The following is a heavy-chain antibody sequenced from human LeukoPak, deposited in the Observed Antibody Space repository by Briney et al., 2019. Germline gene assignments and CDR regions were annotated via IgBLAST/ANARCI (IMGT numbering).Heavy chain of an antibody. J-gene: IGHJ4*02. D-gene: IGHD3-22*01. Sequence: SETLSLTCAVYGGSFSGYYWTWIRQPPGKGLEWIGEINHSGSTNYNPSLKSRVTISVDTSKNQFSLKLSSVTAADTAVYYCARPRAYYYDSSGYYPRGSAYFDYWGQGTLVTVSS. CDR2: INHSGST. CDR3: ARPRAYYYDSSGYYPRGSAYFDY. CDR1: GGSFSGYY. V-gene: IGHV4-34*01.